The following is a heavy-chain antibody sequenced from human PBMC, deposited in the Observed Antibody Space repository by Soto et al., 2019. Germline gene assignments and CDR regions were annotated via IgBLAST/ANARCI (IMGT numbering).Heavy chain of an antibody. CDR2: ISAYNGNT. CDR1: GDTFTSYG. V-gene: IGHV1-18*04. Sequence: AAVKVSFKASGDTFTSYGIIWVRQAPGQGLEWMGWISAYNGNTNYAQKLQGRVTMTTDTSTSTAYMELRSLRSDDTAVYYCARGFWSGYSYYFDYWGQRTLVTVSS. CDR3: ARGFWSGYSYYFDY. J-gene: IGHJ4*02. D-gene: IGHD3-3*01.